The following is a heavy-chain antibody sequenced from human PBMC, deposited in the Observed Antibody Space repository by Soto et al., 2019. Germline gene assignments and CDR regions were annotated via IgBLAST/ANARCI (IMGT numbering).Heavy chain of an antibody. CDR3: ASQDIVVVPAAIEGGYWFDP. Sequence: PSETLSLTCTVSGGSISSSSYYWGWIRQPPGKGLEWIGGIYYSGSTYYNPSLKSRVTISVDTSKNQFSLKLSSVTAADTAVYYCASQDIVVVPAAIEGGYWFDPWGQGTLVTVSS. CDR1: GGSISSSSYY. CDR2: IYYSGST. D-gene: IGHD2-2*01. J-gene: IGHJ5*02. V-gene: IGHV4-39*01.